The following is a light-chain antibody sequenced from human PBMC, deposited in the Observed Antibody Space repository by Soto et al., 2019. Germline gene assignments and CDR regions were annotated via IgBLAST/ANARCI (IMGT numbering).Light chain of an antibody. V-gene: IGKV3-20*01. J-gene: IGKJ1*01. CDR2: GAS. Sequence: EIVLTQSPGTLSLSPGERATISCRASQSLSNNYLAWYQQKPGQPPRLLIYGASSRATGIPDMFSGSGSGTDFTLAISRLEPEDFAVYYCQEYGSSRTFGLGTKVDIK. CDR3: QEYGSSRT. CDR1: QSLSNNY.